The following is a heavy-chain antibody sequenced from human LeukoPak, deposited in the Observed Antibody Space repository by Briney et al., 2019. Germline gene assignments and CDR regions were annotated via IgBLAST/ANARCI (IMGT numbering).Heavy chain of an antibody. Sequence: SVKVSCKASGGTFSSYAISWVRQAPGQGLEWMGGIIPIFGTANYAQKFQGRVTITADESTSTAYMELSSLRSEDTAVYYCARRTYYYDSSLDYWGQGTQVSVSS. D-gene: IGHD3-22*01. J-gene: IGHJ4*02. CDR1: GGTFSSYA. V-gene: IGHV1-69*01. CDR2: IIPIFGTA. CDR3: ARRTYYYDSSLDY.